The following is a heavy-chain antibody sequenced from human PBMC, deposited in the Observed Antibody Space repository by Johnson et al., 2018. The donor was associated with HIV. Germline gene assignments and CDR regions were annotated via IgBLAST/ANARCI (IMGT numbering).Heavy chain of an antibody. CDR3: AKGDKSQGQQLVLGAFDI. CDR1: GFTFSSYA. CDR2: IYSGGNT. Sequence: VQLVESGGGLVQPGGSLRLSCAASGFTFSSYAMHWVRQAPGKGLEWVSIIYSGGNTYYADSVKGRFPISRDNSKNTLYLQMNSLRAEDTAVYYFAKGDKSQGQQLVLGAFDIWGQGTMVTVSS. J-gene: IGHJ3*02. D-gene: IGHD6-13*01. V-gene: IGHV3-23*03.